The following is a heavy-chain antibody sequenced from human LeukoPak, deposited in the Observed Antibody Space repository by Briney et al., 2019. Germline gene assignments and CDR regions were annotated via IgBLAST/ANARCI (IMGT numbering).Heavy chain of an antibody. CDR2: IKQDGSEK. J-gene: IGHJ4*02. D-gene: IGHD6-13*01. V-gene: IGHV3-7*01. Sequence: AGGSLRLSCAASGFTFSSYWMTWVRQAPGKWLEWVANIKQDGSEKYYVDSAKGRLTISRDNGKKSLYLQMNSLRVEDTAVYYCARGRGNSSSWYWDYWGQGTLVTVSS. CDR1: GFTFSSYW. CDR3: ARGRGNSSSWYWDY.